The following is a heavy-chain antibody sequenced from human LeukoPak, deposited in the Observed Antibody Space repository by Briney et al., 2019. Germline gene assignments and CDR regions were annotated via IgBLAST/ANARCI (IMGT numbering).Heavy chain of an antibody. D-gene: IGHD6-6*01. CDR3: ARHPPYSNSEFDY. V-gene: IGHV4-59*08. J-gene: IGHJ4*02. Sequence: TSETLSLTCTVSGASISSYYWSWIRQPPGKGLEWIGYIHYSGSTNYNPSLKSRVTISVDTSKSQFSLKLNSVTAADTAVYYCARHPPYSNSEFDYWGQGTLVTVSS. CDR2: IHYSGST. CDR1: GASISSYY.